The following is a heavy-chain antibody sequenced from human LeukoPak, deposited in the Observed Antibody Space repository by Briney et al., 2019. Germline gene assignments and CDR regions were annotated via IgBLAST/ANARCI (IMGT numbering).Heavy chain of an antibody. J-gene: IGHJ4*02. D-gene: IGHD5-24*01. CDR1: GYSFTSYW. CDR3: ARGRAGMERWLQPTYFDY. V-gene: IGHV5-51*01. CDR2: IYPGDSDT. Sequence: GESLKFSCKGSGYSFTSYWIGWVRQMPGKGLEWMGIIYPGDSDTRHSPSFQGQVTISADKSISTAYLQWSSLKASDTAMYYCARGRAGMERWLQPTYFDYWGQGTLVTVSS.